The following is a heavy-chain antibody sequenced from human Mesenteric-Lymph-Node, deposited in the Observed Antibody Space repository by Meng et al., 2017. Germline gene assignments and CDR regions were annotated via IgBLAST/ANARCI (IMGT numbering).Heavy chain of an antibody. J-gene: IGHJ4*02. CDR2: ITPSGSNT. D-gene: IGHD2-8*02. V-gene: IGHV3-23*01. CDR1: GFTFSNYA. CDR3: TKRICTGGSCCGFDY. Sequence: GESLMISCAASGFTFSNYAVNWVRQAPGKGLEWVSGITPSGSNTYYADSVKGRFTLSRDNSKNTVNLQMNSLRAEDTAIYFCTKRICTGGSCCGFDYWGQGTLVTVSS.